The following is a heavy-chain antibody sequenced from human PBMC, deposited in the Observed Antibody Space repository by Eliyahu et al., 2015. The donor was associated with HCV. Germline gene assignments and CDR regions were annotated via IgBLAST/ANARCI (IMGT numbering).Heavy chain of an antibody. J-gene: IGHJ2*01. Sequence: SWVRQAPGQGLEWMGWISAYNGNTNYAQKLQGRVTMTTDTSTSTAYMELRSLRSDDTAVYYCARISSGWRGAVWYFDLWGRGTLVTVSS. D-gene: IGHD6-19*01. CDR2: ISAYNGNT. CDR3: ARISSGWRGAVWYFDL. V-gene: IGHV1-18*01.